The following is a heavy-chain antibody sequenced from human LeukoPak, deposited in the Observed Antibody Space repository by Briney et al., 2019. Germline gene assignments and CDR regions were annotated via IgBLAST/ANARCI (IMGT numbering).Heavy chain of an antibody. Sequence: SVKLSCNASGGTFSSYTISWVRQAPGQGLEWMGRIIPILGIANYAQKSQGRVTITADKSTSTAYMEPSSLRAEDTAVYYCARTNYGLYYFDYWGQGTLVTVSS. D-gene: IGHD4-17*01. CDR3: ARTNYGLYYFDY. CDR1: GGTFSSYT. CDR2: IIPILGIA. J-gene: IGHJ4*02. V-gene: IGHV1-69*02.